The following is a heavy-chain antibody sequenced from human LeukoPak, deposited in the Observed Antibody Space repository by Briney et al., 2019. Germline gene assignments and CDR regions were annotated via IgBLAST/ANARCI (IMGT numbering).Heavy chain of an antibody. V-gene: IGHV4-59*01. J-gene: IGHJ4*02. Sequence: SETLSLTCTVSGGSISSYYWSWIRQPPGKGLEWMGYIYYSGSTNYNPSLKSRVTISVDTSKNQFSLKLSSVTAADTAVYYCAREGPRGSYYYYWGQGTLVTVSS. CDR3: AREGPRGSYYYY. CDR2: IYYSGST. CDR1: GGSISSYY. D-gene: IGHD1-26*01.